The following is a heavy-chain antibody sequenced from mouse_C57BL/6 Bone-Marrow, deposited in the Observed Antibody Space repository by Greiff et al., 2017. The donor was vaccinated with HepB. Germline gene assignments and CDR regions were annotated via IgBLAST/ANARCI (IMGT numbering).Heavy chain of an antibody. Sequence: DVKLMESGGGLVKPGGSLKLSCAASGFTFSSYTMSWVRQTPEKRLEWVATISGGGGNTYYPDSVKGRFTISRDNAKNTLYLQMSSLRSEDTALYYCARHWYFDVWGTGTTVTVSS. CDR1: GFTFSSYT. V-gene: IGHV5-9*01. CDR2: ISGGGGNT. J-gene: IGHJ1*03. CDR3: ARHWYFDV.